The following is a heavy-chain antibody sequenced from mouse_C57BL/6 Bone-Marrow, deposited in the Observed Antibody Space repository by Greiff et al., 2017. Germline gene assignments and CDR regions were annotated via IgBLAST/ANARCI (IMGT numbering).Heavy chain of an antibody. CDR1: GFTFSDYY. J-gene: IGHJ1*03. V-gene: IGHV5-12*01. CDR3: ARQRTCYSDWYFDV. CDR2: ISNGGGST. D-gene: IGHD2-12*01. Sequence: EVKLQESGGGLVQPGGSLKLSCAASGFTFSDYYMYWVRQTPEKRLEWVAYISNGGGSTYYPDTVKGRFTISRDNAKNTLYLQMSRLKSEDTAMYYCARQRTCYSDWYFDVWGTGTTVTVSS.